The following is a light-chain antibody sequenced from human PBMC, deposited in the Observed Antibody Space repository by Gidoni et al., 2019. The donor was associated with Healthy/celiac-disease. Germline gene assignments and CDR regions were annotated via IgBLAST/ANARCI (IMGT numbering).Light chain of an antibody. CDR2: WAS. J-gene: IGKJ4*01. V-gene: IGKV4-1*01. CDR3: QQYYSTPPRLT. CDR1: QSVLYSSNNKNY. Sequence: DIVMTQSPYSLAVSLGERATINCKSSQSVLYSSNNKNYLAWYQQKPGQPPKLLIYWASTRESGVPDRFSGSGSGTDFTLTISSLQAEDVAVYYCQQYYSTPPRLTFGGGTKVEIK.